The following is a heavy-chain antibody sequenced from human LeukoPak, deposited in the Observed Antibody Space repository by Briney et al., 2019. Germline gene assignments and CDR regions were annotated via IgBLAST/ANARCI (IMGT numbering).Heavy chain of an antibody. CDR2: INSDGSST. J-gene: IGHJ5*02. V-gene: IGHV3-74*01. CDR1: GFTFSSYW. Sequence: PGGSLRLSCAASGFTFSSYWMHWVRQAPGKGLVWVSRINSDGSSTSYADSVKGRFTISRDNAKNTLYLQMNSLRAEDTAVYYCARDYGGIAAAATNWFDPWGQGTLVTVSS. D-gene: IGHD6-13*01. CDR3: ARDYGGIAAAATNWFDP.